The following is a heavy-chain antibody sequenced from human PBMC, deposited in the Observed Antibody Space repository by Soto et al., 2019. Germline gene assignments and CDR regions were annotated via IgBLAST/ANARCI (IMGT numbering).Heavy chain of an antibody. V-gene: IGHV3-15*01. CDR1: GFTFSNAW. CDR3: TTGYCSGGSCYYYYGMDV. Sequence: EVQLVESGGGLVKPGGSLRLSCAASGFTFSNAWMSWVRQAPGKGLEWVGRIKSKTDGGTTDYAAPVKGRFTISRDDSKNTLYLQMNSLKTEDTGVYYCTTGYCSGGSCYYYYGMDVWGQGTTVTVSS. CDR2: IKSKTDGGTT. D-gene: IGHD2-15*01. J-gene: IGHJ6*02.